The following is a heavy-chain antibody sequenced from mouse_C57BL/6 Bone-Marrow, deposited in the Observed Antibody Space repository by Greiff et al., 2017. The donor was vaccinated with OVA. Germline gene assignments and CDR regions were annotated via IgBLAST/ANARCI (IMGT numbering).Heavy chain of an antibody. CDR2: IYPRDGST. J-gene: IGHJ1*03. D-gene: IGHD1-1*01. V-gene: IGHV1-85*01. CDR3: ESAGHYYGSPYWYFDV. CDR1: GYTFTSYE. Sequence: VQLVESGPELVKPGASVKLSCKASGYTFTSYEINWVKQRPGQGLEWIGWIYPRDGSTKYNEKFKGKATLTVDTSSSTAYMELHCLTSEGSAVXFCESAGHYYGSPYWYFDVWGTGTTVTVSA.